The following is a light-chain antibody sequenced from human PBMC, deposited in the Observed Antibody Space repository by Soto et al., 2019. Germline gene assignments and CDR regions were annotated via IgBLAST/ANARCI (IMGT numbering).Light chain of an antibody. Sequence: QSVLTQPPSASGTPGQWVTISCSGSSSDIGSNYLYWYQQLPGTAPTLLLYSNNQRRSGVADRFSGSKSGNSASLAITGLRAEDEADYYCAACDDSRSLRVFGGGTKVTVL. J-gene: IGLJ3*02. CDR1: SSDIGSNY. V-gene: IGLV1-47*02. CDR2: SNN. CDR3: AACDDSRSLRV.